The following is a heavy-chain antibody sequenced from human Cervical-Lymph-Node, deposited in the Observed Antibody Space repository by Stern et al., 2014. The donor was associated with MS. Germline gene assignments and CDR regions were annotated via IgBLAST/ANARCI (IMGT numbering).Heavy chain of an antibody. CDR2: VYCRGPP. CDR3: AKHACTGAACPFDL. J-gene: IGHJ4*02. Sequence: QVQLQESGPGLVKPSETLSLTCAVSGDSISSYTHYWAWIRQPPGKGLEWIGSVYCRGPPYYTPSLKSLVTIPVDTSKNHFSLGLTSVTAADTAVYYCAKHACTGAACPFDLWGQGTLVTVSS. CDR1: GDSISSYTHY. V-gene: IGHV4-39*01. D-gene: IGHD2-8*02.